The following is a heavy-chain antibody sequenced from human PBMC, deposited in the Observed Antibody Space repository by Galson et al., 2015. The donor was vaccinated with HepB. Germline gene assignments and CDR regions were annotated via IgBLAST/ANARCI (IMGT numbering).Heavy chain of an antibody. Sequence: CAIYGDSVSSNSAAWNWIRQSPSRGLEWLGRTYYRSKWYNDYAVSVKSRITINPDTSKNQFSLQLNSVTPEDTAVYYCARDEYCGGDCYSAAFDIWGQGTMVTVSS. CDR2: TYYRSKWYN. J-gene: IGHJ3*02. CDR3: ARDEYCGGDCYSAAFDI. V-gene: IGHV6-1*01. CDR1: GDSVSSNSAA. D-gene: IGHD2-21*01.